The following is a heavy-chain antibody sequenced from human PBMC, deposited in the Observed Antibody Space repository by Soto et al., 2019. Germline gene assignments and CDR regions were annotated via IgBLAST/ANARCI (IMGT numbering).Heavy chain of an antibody. Sequence: QLQLQELGPGLVKPSETLSLTCTVSGGSISSSSYYWGWIRQPPGKGLEWIGSIYYSGSTYYNPSLKSRVTISVDTSKNQFSLKLSSVTAADTAVYYCARRCSSTSCYVHDAFDIWGQGTMVTVSS. V-gene: IGHV4-39*01. CDR3: ARRCSSTSCYVHDAFDI. J-gene: IGHJ3*02. CDR2: IYYSGST. D-gene: IGHD2-2*01. CDR1: GGSISSSSYY.